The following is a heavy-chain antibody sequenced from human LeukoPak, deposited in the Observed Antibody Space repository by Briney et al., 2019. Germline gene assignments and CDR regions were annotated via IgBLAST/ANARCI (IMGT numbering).Heavy chain of an antibody. CDR1: GFTFSNYG. Sequence: GGSLRLSCATSGFTFSNYGIHWVRQAPGKGLVCVAVVSSDGIVQHYADSVKGRFTISRDNSKKTLYLQMNSLRGDDAAVYHCVKEGTAHVSSWYDYWGQGTLVTVSS. CDR3: VKEGTAHVSSWYDY. D-gene: IGHD6-13*01. J-gene: IGHJ4*02. CDR2: VSSDGIVQ. V-gene: IGHV3-30*18.